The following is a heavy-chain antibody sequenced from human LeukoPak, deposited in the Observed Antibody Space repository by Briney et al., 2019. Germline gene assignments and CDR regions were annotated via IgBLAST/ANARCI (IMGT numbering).Heavy chain of an antibody. CDR3: ARDDVVAEANWFDP. V-gene: IGHV1-69*05. CDR2: IIPIFGTA. D-gene: IGHD2-15*01. Sequence: SVKVSCKASGGTFSSYAISWVRQAPGQGLEWMGGIIPIFGTANYAQKFQGRVTITTDESTSTAYMELSSLRSEDTAVYYCARDDVVAEANWFDPWGQGTLVTVSS. J-gene: IGHJ5*02. CDR1: GGTFSSYA.